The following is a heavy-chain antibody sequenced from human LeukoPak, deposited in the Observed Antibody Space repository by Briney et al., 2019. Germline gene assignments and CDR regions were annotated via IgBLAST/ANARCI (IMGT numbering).Heavy chain of an antibody. Sequence: GGSLRLSCAASGFTFSTYWMHWVRHAPGTGVVWVSLINSDGSSTNYADSVKGRFTISRDNAKNTLYLRMNSLRAEDTAVYYCATDVPAVTIFGYWGQGTLVTVYS. CDR3: ATDVPAVTIFGY. CDR1: GFTFSTYW. D-gene: IGHD2-2*01. J-gene: IGHJ4*02. CDR2: INSDGSST. V-gene: IGHV3-74*01.